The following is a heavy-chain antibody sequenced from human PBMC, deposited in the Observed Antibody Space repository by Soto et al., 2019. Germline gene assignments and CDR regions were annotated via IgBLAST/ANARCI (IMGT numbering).Heavy chain of an antibody. V-gene: IGHV3-13*01. Sequence: GGSLRLSCAASGFTFSSYDMHWVRQATGKGLEWVSAIGTAGDTYYPGSVKGRFTISRENAKNSLYLQMNSLRAEDTAVYYCARSAGRRSWFDPWGQGTLVTVSS. CDR3: ARSAGRRSWFDP. CDR2: IGTAGDT. CDR1: GFTFSSYD. J-gene: IGHJ5*02. D-gene: IGHD6-25*01.